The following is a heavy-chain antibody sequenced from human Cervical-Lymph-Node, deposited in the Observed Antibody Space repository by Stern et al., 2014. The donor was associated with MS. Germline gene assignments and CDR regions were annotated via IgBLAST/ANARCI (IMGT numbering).Heavy chain of an antibody. J-gene: IGHJ4*02. Sequence: EVQLVESGAEVKKPGESLRISCKGSGYTFTNYWIGWVRQMPGKGLEWMAIIYPGESETRYSPSFQGQVTISADKSISTAYLQWTSLKASDTAMYYCARGDSSGSTIDYWGQGTLVTVSS. D-gene: IGHD3-22*01. CDR1: GYTFTNYW. V-gene: IGHV5-51*03. CDR3: ARGDSSGSTIDY. CDR2: IYPGESET.